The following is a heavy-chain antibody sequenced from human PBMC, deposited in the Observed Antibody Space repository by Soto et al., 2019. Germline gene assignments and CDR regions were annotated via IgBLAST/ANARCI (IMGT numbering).Heavy chain of an antibody. CDR2: IIPILGIA. V-gene: IGHV1-69*02. CDR3: ARGSHAEGTMISI. J-gene: IGHJ3*02. CDR1: GGTFSSYT. D-gene: IGHD3-22*01. Sequence: QVQLVQSGAEVKKPGSSVKVSCKASGGTFSSYTISWVRQAPGQGLEWMGRIIPILGIANYAQKFQGRVTTTGDXXTSTAYMELSSLRSEDTAVYYCARGSHAEGTMISIWGQGTMVTVSS.